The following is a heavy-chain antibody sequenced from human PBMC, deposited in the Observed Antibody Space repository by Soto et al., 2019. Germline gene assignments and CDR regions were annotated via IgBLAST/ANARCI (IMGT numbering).Heavy chain of an antibody. CDR3: AREGYYYDSSGYYSYYFDY. CDR1: GGTFSSYA. D-gene: IGHD3-22*01. CDR2: IIPIFGTA. J-gene: IGHJ4*02. Sequence: QVQLVQSGAEVQKPGSSVKVSCKASGGTFSSYAISWVRQAPGQGLEWMGGIIPIFGTANYAQKFQGRVTITADESTSTAYMELSSLRSEDTAVYYCAREGYYYDSSGYYSYYFDYWGQGTLVTVSS. V-gene: IGHV1-69*01.